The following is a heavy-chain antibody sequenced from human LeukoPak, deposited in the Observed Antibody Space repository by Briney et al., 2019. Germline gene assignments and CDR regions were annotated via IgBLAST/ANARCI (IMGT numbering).Heavy chain of an antibody. J-gene: IGHJ6*02. CDR1: GFTFSSYA. V-gene: IGHV3-23*01. D-gene: IGHD5-18*01. CDR3: AKDQSRDTGRFYYYYYGMDV. CDR2: ISGSGGST. Sequence: GGSLRLSCAASGFTFSSYAMSWVRQAPGKGLEWVSAISGSGGSTYYADSVKGRFTISRDNSKNTLYLQMNSLRAEDTAVYYCAKDQSRDTGRFYYYYYGMDVWGQGTTVTVSS.